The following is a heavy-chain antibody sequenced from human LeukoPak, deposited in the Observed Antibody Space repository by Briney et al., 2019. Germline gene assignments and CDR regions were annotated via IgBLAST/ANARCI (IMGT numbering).Heavy chain of an antibody. CDR2: INHSGST. Sequence: SETLSLTCAVYGGSFSGYYWSWIRQPPGKGLEWIGEINHSGSTNYNPSLKSRVTISVDTSKNQFSLKLSSVTAADTAVYYCARGCGREDPFDYWGQGTLVTVSS. J-gene: IGHJ4*02. V-gene: IGHV4-34*01. CDR1: GGSFSGYY. D-gene: IGHD2-21*01. CDR3: ARGCGREDPFDY.